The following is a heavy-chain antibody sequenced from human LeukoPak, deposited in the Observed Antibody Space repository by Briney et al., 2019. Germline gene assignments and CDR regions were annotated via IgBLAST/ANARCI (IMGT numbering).Heavy chain of an antibody. CDR3: ARGRRAFTNY. CDR2: INHSGST. V-gene: IGHV4-34*01. CDR1: GGFFSGYY. Sequence: SETLSLTCAVCGGFFSGYYWSWIRQPPGKGLEWIGEINHSGSTNYNPSLKSRVTISVDTSKNQFSLKLSSVTAADTAVYYCARGRRAFTNYWGQGTLVTVSS. D-gene: IGHD3-3*01. J-gene: IGHJ4*02.